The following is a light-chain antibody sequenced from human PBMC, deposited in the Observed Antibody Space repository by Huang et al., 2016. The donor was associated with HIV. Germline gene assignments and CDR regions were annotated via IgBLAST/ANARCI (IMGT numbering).Light chain of an antibody. J-gene: IGKJ1*01. CDR2: GSS. Sequence: ENLMTQSPSTLSVSPGESATLSCRASQSVFKNLAWYQQKPGQAHKLLIYGSSTRAAGIPARFSGSGSGTDFTRTISSLQSEDFAVYYCQQYNTSPRTFGQGTKVEV. CDR3: QQYNTSPRT. CDR1: QSVFKN. V-gene: IGKV3-15*01.